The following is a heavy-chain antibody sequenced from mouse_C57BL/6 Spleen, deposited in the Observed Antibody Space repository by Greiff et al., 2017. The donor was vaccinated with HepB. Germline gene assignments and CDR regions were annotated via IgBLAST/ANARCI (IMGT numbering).Heavy chain of an antibody. Sequence: VQLQQPGAELVRPGTSVKLSCKASGYTFTSYWMHWVKQRPGQGLEWIGVIDPSDSYTNYNQKFKGKATLTVDTSSSTAYMQLSSLTSEDAAVYYCARRGSNYVDYAMDYWGQGTSVTVSS. CDR3: ARRGSNYVDYAMDY. J-gene: IGHJ4*01. V-gene: IGHV1-59*01. CDR2: IDPSDSYT. CDR1: GYTFTSYW. D-gene: IGHD2-5*01.